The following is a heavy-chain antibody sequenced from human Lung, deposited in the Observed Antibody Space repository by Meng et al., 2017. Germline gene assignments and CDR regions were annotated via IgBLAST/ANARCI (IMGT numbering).Heavy chain of an antibody. CDR1: GGYIISSSYS. Sequence: QLQLQGSGPGLGKTWETLSLTCTVSGGYIISSSYSCGWSHQPPGKGLEWIGYIYYSGTTYYNPSLKSRATISEDTAKNQFSLNLSSVTAADTAVYYCARQVNSDGYPRYFDFWGQGTLVTVSS. CDR2: IYYSGTT. V-gene: IGHV4-39*01. CDR3: ARQVNSDGYPRYFDF. D-gene: IGHD5-24*01. J-gene: IGHJ4*02.